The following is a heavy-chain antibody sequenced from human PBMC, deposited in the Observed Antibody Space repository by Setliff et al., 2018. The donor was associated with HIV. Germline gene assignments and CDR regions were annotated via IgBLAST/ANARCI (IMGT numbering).Heavy chain of an antibody. J-gene: IGHJ6*03. CDR1: GGSITGHY. Sequence: SETLSLTCTVSGGSITGHYWSWIRRPPGKGLEWIGYIHYSGSSNYNPSLKSRVNISLDTSKKQVSLKLNSVTAADTAVYYCARGLSIFGVATPGFYSFMDVWGKGTTVTVSS. D-gene: IGHD3-3*01. V-gene: IGHV4-59*11. CDR2: IHYSGSS. CDR3: ARGLSIFGVATPGFYSFMDV.